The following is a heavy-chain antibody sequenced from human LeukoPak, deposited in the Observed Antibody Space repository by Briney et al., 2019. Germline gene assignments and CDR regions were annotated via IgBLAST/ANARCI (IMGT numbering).Heavy chain of an antibody. CDR3: ASSPSLIRGATFDY. CDR1: GFIFTNYW. V-gene: IGHV5-51*01. Sequence: GESLKISCKGSGFIFTNYWIGWVRQMPGKGLEWMGIIYPRDSDTRYSPSFQGQVIISADKSISTAYLQWSSLKASDTAMYYCASSPSLIRGATFDYWGQGTLVTVSS. D-gene: IGHD1-26*01. CDR2: IYPRDSDT. J-gene: IGHJ4*02.